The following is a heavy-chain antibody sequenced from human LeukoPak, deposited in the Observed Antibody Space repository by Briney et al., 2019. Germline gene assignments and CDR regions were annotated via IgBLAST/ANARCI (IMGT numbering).Heavy chain of an antibody. J-gene: IGHJ4*02. D-gene: IGHD1-26*01. CDR2: IWYDGSNK. Sequence: PGGSLRLSCAASGFTFSSYWMNWVRQAPGKGLEWVAVIWYDGSNKYYADSVKGRFTISRDNSKNTLYLQMNSLRAEDTAVYYCARDFAGATPASWGQGTLVTVSS. CDR3: ARDFAGATPAS. V-gene: IGHV3-33*08. CDR1: GFTFSSYW.